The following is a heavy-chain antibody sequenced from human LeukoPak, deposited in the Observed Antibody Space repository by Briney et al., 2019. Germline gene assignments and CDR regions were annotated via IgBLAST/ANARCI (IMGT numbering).Heavy chain of an antibody. CDR1: GFTFGKYW. Sequence: QAGGSLRLSCVASGFTFGKYWMSWVRQAPGKGLEWVANIKLDGSEKNYVDSVKGRFTISRDNTKNTVYLQMDSLRAEDTAVYYCARGAEKILSFGEYPSDAFDIWGQGTMVSVTS. V-gene: IGHV3-7*01. CDR2: IKLDGSEK. D-gene: IGHD3-10*01. J-gene: IGHJ3*02. CDR3: ARGAEKILSFGEYPSDAFDI.